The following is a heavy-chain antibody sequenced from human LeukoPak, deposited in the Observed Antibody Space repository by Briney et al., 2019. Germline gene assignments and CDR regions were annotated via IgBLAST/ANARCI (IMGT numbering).Heavy chain of an antibody. J-gene: IGHJ3*02. CDR1: GGSFSGYY. CDR2: INHSGST. D-gene: IGHD2-15*01. CDR3: AIGYCSGGSCYSDAFDI. V-gene: IGHV4-34*01. Sequence: SETLSLTCAVYGGSFSGYYWSWIRQPPGKGLEWTGEINHSGSTNYNPSLKSRVTISVDTSKNQFSLKLSSVTAADTAVYYCAIGYCSGGSCYSDAFDIWGQGTMVTVSS.